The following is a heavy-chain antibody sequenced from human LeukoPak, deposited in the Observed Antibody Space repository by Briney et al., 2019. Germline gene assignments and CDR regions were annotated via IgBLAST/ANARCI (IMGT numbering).Heavy chain of an antibody. Sequence: ASVKVSCKASGYTFTTYGISWVRQAPGQGLEWMGWISAYTGNTNYAQNLQGRVTMTTDTSTSTAYMELRSLRSDDTAVYYCARVITPGYFLHWGQGTLVTVSS. D-gene: IGHD2-15*01. V-gene: IGHV1-18*01. J-gene: IGHJ1*01. CDR3: ARVITPGYFLH. CDR2: ISAYTGNT. CDR1: GYTFTTYG.